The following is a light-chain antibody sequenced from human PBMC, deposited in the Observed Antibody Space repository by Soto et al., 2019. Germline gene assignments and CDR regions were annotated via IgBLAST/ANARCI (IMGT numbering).Light chain of an antibody. J-gene: IGLJ2*01. CDR2: TDN. CDR3: VSWDDNLRGYGV. V-gene: IGLV1-47*02. Sequence: QAVVTQPPSASGTPGQRVTISCSGSTSNIGSNYVYWYQHLPGTAPKLLIYTDNQRPSGVPDRFSGSKSGTSASLAISGLGSEDEAEGCRVSWDDNLRGYGVFGGGTKVTVL. CDR1: TSNIGSNY.